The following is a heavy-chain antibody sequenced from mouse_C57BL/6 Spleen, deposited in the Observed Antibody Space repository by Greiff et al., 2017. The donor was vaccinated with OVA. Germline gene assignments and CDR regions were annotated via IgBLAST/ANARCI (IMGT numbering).Heavy chain of an antibody. Sequence: EVKLVESGGGLVQPGGSLTLSCAASGFTFSDYYMYWVRQTPEKRLEWVAYISNGGGSTYYPDTVKGRFTISRDNAKNTLYLQMSRLKSEDTTMYYCASRFAYWGQGTLVTVSA. CDR1: GFTFSDYY. CDR3: ASRFAY. J-gene: IGHJ3*01. V-gene: IGHV5-12*01. CDR2: ISNGGGST.